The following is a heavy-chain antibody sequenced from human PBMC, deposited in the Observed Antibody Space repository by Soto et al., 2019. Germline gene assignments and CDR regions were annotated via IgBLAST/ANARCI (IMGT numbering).Heavy chain of an antibody. CDR2: ISYDGSNK. J-gene: IGHJ3*02. V-gene: IGHV3-30*18. CDR3: AKECYDSSGYYYVEAFDI. Sequence: QVQLVESGGGVVQPGRSLRLSCAASGFTFSSYGMHWVRQAPGKGLEWVAVISYDGSNKYYADSVKGRFTISRDNSKNTLYLQMNSLRAEDTAVYYCAKECYDSSGYYYVEAFDIWGQGTRVTVSS. D-gene: IGHD3-22*01. CDR1: GFTFSSYG.